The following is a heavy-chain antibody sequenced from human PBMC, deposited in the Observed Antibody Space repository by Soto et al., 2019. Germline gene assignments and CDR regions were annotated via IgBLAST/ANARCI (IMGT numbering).Heavy chain of an antibody. CDR1: GGTFTSYT. CDR2: LIPMFDIA. V-gene: IGHV1-69*13. CDR3: VSNPSYYGSGCYGPGMDV. Sequence: GASVKVSCKASGGTFTSYTVYWVRQAPGQGLEWVGGLIPMFDIANYAERFQGRVTITADESTSTAYMELSSLRSEDTAVYYCVSNPSYYGSGCYGPGMDVWGQGTTVTVSS. J-gene: IGHJ6*02. D-gene: IGHD3-10*01.